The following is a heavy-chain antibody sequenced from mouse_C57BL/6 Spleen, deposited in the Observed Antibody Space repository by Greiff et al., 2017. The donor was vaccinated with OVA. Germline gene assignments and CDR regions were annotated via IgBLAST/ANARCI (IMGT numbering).Heavy chain of an antibody. CDR1: GYTFTSYW. Sequence: VQLQQPGAELVMPGASVKLSCKASGYTFTSYWMHWVKQRPGQGLEWIGEIDPSDSYTNYNQKFKGKSTLTVDKSSSTAYMQLSSLTSEDSAVYYCASQASLRWYFDVWGTGTTVTVSS. D-gene: IGHD1-1*01. CDR3: ASQASLRWYFDV. CDR2: IDPSDSYT. V-gene: IGHV1-69*01. J-gene: IGHJ1*03.